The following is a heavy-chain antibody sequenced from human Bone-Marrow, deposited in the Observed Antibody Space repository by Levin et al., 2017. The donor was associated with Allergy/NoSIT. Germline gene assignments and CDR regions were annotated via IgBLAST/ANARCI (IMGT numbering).Heavy chain of an antibody. D-gene: IGHD3-22*01. Sequence: SCAASGLSVSDNYMSWVRQAPGAGLEWVALIRSGGTTNYAESVKGRFTISKDNSQNTLYLQMNSLRAADTAVYYCTRIMIVVPYRLDAFDIWGQGTMVTVS. CDR2: IRSGGTT. V-gene: IGHV3-53*01. CDR1: GLSVSDNY. J-gene: IGHJ3*02. CDR3: TRIMIVVPYRLDAFDI.